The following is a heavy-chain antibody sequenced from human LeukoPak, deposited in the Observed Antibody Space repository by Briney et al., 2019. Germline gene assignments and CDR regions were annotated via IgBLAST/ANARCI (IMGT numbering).Heavy chain of an antibody. CDR2: IKEDGSDK. Sequence: GGSLRLSCAPSGFTFSSYAMGWVRQAPGKGLEWVANIKEDGSDKYYVDSVKGRFSISKDDAKNSLYLQMNSLRVEDTAVYYCARTYDFWSGYIDYWGQGTLVTVSS. J-gene: IGHJ4*02. CDR3: ARTYDFWSGYIDY. CDR1: GFTFSSYA. V-gene: IGHV3-7*01. D-gene: IGHD3-3*01.